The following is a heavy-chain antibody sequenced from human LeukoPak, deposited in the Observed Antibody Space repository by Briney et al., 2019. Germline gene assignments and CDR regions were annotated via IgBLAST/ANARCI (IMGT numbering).Heavy chain of an antibody. CDR2: INHSGST. J-gene: IGHJ4*02. CDR1: GGSFSGYY. CDR3: ARFRYDFWSGYHDKRMVRGGNFFDY. Sequence: SETLSLTCAVYGGSFSGYYWSWICQPPGKGLEWIGEINHSGSTNYNPSLKSRVTISVDTSKNQFSLKLSSVTAADTAVYYCARFRYDFWSGYHDKRMVRGGNFFDYWGQGTLVTVSS. V-gene: IGHV4-34*01. D-gene: IGHD3-3*01.